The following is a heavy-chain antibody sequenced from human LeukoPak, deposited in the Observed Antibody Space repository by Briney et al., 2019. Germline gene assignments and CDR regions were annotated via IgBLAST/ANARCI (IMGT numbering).Heavy chain of an antibody. Sequence: GGSLRLSCAASGFTVSSNYMSWVRQAPGKGLEWVSVIYSGGSTYYADSVKGRFTISRHNSKNTLYLQMNSLRAEDTAVYYCARSPTLHYYGSGSYYYFDYWGQGTPVTVSS. CDR1: GFTVSSNY. CDR3: ARSPTLHYYGSGSYYYFDY. J-gene: IGHJ4*02. D-gene: IGHD3-10*01. CDR2: IYSGGST. V-gene: IGHV3-53*04.